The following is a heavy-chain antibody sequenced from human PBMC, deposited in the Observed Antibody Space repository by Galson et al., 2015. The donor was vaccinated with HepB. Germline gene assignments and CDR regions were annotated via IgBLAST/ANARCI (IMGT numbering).Heavy chain of an antibody. CDR1: GFRFSRYG. Sequence: SLRLSCAASGFRFSRYGMDWVRQAPGQGLEWVAVISYDGSHHYYGDSVKGRFTISRDNSKSTLFLQMNSLRAEDTAVYYCAKGDKLGWSTHDAFHIWGQGTVVTVSS. CDR2: ISYDGSHH. J-gene: IGHJ3*02. V-gene: IGHV3-30*18. CDR3: AKGDKLGWSTHDAFHI. D-gene: IGHD6-19*01.